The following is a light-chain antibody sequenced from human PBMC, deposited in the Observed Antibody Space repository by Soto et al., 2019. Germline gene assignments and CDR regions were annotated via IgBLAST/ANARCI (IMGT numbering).Light chain of an antibody. V-gene: IGKV1-5*03. Sequence: DIQMTQSPSTLSASVGDRVTITCRASQSISNWLAWYQQKPGKAPKLLIYKASSLESGVPSRFSGSGSGTEFTLTISSLQTDDFATYYCQQYNSYPITFGQGTRLEIK. CDR2: KAS. CDR3: QQYNSYPIT. CDR1: QSISNW. J-gene: IGKJ5*01.